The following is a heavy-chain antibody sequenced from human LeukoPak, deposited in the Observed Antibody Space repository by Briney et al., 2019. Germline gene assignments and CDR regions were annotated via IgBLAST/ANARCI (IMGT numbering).Heavy chain of an antibody. V-gene: IGHV1-2*02. CDR2: INPNSGGT. CDR3: ARGASGVYTVTASWFDP. D-gene: IGHD4-17*01. Sequence: ASVKVSCKASGYTFTGYYMHWVRQAPGQGLEWMGWINPNSGGTNYAQKFQGRVTMTRDTSISTAYMELSRLRSDDTAVYYCARGASGVYTVTASWFDPWGQGTLVTVSS. J-gene: IGHJ5*02. CDR1: GYTFTGYY.